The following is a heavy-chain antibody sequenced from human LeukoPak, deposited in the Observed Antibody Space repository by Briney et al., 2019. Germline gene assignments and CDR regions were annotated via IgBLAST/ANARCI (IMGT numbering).Heavy chain of an antibody. J-gene: IGHJ4*02. V-gene: IGHV4-61*08. CDR1: GGSISSGDYY. D-gene: IGHD6-6*01. Sequence: PSETLSLTCTVSGGSISSGDYYWSWIRQPPGKGLEWIGYIYYSGSTNYNPSLKSRVTISVDTSKNQFSLKLSSVTAADTAVYYCARAPSAKNSSPYFFDYWGQGTLVTVSS. CDR3: ARAPSAKNSSPYFFDY. CDR2: IYYSGST.